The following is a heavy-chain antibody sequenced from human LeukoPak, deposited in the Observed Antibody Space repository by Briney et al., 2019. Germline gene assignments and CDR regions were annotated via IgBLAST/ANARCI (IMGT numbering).Heavy chain of an antibody. CDR3: AGLQTYYYYGMDV. J-gene: IGHJ6*02. Sequence: ASVKVSCKASGGTFSSYAISWVRQAPGQGLEWMGGIIPIFGTANYAQKFQGRVTITADESTSTAYMELSSLRSGDTAVYYCAGLQTYYYYGMDVWGQGTTVTVSS. V-gene: IGHV1-69*13. CDR2: IIPIFGTA. CDR1: GGTFSSYA.